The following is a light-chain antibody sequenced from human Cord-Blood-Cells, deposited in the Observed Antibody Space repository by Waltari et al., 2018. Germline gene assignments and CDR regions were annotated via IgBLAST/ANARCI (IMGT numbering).Light chain of an antibody. V-gene: IGKV3-11*01. CDR1: QSVSSY. Sequence: EIVLTQSPATLSLSPGERATLSCRASQSVSSYLAWYQQKPAQAPRLLIYDASNRATGIPARFSGSGSETDFTLTISSLEPEDFAVYYCQQRSNWPPITFGQGTRLEIK. J-gene: IGKJ5*01. CDR2: DAS. CDR3: QQRSNWPPIT.